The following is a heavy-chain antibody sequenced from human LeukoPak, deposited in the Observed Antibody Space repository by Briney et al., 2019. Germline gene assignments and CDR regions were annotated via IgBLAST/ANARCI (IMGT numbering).Heavy chain of an antibody. CDR2: IYYSGST. V-gene: IGHV4-59*01. CDR3: ARVSYGSGSYVLDY. CDR1: GGSISSYY. D-gene: IGHD3-10*01. J-gene: IGHJ4*02. Sequence: SETLSLTCTVSGGSISSYYWSWIRQPPGKGLEWIGYIYYSGSTNYNPSLKSRVTISVDTSKNQFSLKLSSVTAADTAVYYCARVSYGSGSYVLDYWGQGTLVPSPQ.